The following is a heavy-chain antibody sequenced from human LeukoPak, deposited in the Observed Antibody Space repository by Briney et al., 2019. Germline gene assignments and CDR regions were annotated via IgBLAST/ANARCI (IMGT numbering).Heavy chain of an antibody. CDR3: ARDDPIAARGAFDI. CDR2: IYYSGST. D-gene: IGHD6-25*01. J-gene: IGHJ3*02. V-gene: IGHV4-59*12. Sequence: PSETLSLTCTVSGGSISSYYWSWIRQPPGKGLEWIGYIYYSGSTNYNPSLKSRVTISVDTSKNQFSLKLSSVTAADTAVYYCARDDPIAARGAFDIWGQGTMVTVSS. CDR1: GGSISSYY.